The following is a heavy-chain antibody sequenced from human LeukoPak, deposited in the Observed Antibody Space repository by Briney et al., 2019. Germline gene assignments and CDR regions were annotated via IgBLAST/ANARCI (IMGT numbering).Heavy chain of an antibody. V-gene: IGHV3-21*01. D-gene: IGHD6-13*01. Sequence: GGSLRLSCAASGFTFSSYSMNWVRQAPGKGLEWVSSISSSSSYIYYADSVKGRFTISRDNAKNSLYLRMNSLRAEDTAVYYCARGAIAAAGKAYLDYWGQGTLVTVSS. CDR1: GFTFSSYS. CDR3: ARGAIAAAGKAYLDY. J-gene: IGHJ4*02. CDR2: ISSSSSYI.